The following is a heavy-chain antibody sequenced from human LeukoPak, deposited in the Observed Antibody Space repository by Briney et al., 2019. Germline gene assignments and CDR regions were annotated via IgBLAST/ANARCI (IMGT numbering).Heavy chain of an antibody. CDR3: ARDIPSLRYFDPTPTSRNWFDP. Sequence: APVKVSCKASGGTFSSYAIIWVRQAPGQGLEWMGGIIPICGTANYAQKLQGRVTITADESTSTAYMELSSLRSEDTAVYYCARDIPSLRYFDPTPTSRNWFDPWGQGTLVTVSS. V-gene: IGHV1-69*13. D-gene: IGHD3-9*01. J-gene: IGHJ5*02. CDR1: GGTFSSYA. CDR2: IIPICGTA.